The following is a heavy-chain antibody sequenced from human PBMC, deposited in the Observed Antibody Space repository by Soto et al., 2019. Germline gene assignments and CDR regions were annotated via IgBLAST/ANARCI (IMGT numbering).Heavy chain of an antibody. CDR1: GDSFTSYW. CDR3: ARRRQIVATAPDY. V-gene: IGHV5-51*01. D-gene: IGHD5-12*01. J-gene: IGHJ4*02. Sequence: PGESLKISCKGAGDSFTSYWIGWVRQMPGKGLEWMGIIYPGDSDTRYSPSFQGQVTISADKSISTAYLQWSSLKASDTAMYYCARRRQIVATAPDYWGQGTLVTV. CDR2: IYPGDSDT.